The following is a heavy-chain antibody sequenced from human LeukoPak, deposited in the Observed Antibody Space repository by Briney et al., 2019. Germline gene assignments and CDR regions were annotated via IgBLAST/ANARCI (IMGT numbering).Heavy chain of an antibody. CDR2: IYGGGST. J-gene: IGHJ3*02. V-gene: IGHV3-53*01. CDR3: ARDPAYCGGDCYWGWSAFDI. CDR1: GLTVSSNF. Sequence: GGSLRLSCAATGLTVSSNFMSWVRQAPGKGLEWVSVIYGGGSTYYADSVKGRFTISRDTPKNTLYLQMNSLRAEDTAVYYCARDPAYCGGDCYWGWSAFDIWGQGTMVTVSS. D-gene: IGHD2-21*01.